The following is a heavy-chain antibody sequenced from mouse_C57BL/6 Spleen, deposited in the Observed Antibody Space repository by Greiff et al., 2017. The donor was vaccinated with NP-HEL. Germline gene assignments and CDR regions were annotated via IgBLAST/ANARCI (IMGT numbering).Heavy chain of an antibody. J-gene: IGHJ1*03. V-gene: IGHV14-4*01. CDR3: TTLSSHDV. D-gene: IGHD3-1*01. CDR1: GFNIKDDY. CDR2: IDPENGDT. Sequence: VQLQQSGAELVRPGASVKLSCTASGFNIKDDYMHWVKQRPEPGLEWIGWIDPENGDTEYASKFQGKATITADTSSNTAYLQLSSLTSEDTAVYYCTTLSSHDVWGTGTTVTVSS.